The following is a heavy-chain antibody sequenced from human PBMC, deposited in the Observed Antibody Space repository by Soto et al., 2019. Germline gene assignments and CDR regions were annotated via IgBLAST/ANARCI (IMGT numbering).Heavy chain of an antibody. Sequence: GASVKVSCKASGGTFSSYAISWVRQAPGQGLEWMGGIIPIFGTANYAQKFQGRVTITADESTSTAYMELSRLRSEDTAVYYCARYSIRDYYYYGMDVWGQGTTVTVSS. CDR3: ARYSIRDYYYYGMDV. CDR1: GGTFSSYA. J-gene: IGHJ6*02. D-gene: IGHD6-13*01. CDR2: IIPIFGTA. V-gene: IGHV1-69*13.